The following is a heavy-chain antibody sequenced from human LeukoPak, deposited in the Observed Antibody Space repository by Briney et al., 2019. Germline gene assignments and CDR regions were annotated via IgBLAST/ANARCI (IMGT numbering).Heavy chain of an antibody. CDR3: ARDWVDYYDSSGYYYLDY. J-gene: IGHJ4*02. V-gene: IGHV1-18*01. Sequence: GASVKVSCKASGYTFTSYGISWVRQAPGQGLELMGWISAYNGNTNYAQKLQGRVTMTTDTATSTAYMELRSLRSDDTAVYYCARDWVDYYDSSGYYYLDYWGQGTLVTVSS. CDR1: GYTFTSYG. CDR2: ISAYNGNT. D-gene: IGHD3-22*01.